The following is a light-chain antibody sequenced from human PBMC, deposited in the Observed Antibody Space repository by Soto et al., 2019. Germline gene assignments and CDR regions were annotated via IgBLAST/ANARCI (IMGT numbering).Light chain of an antibody. CDR3: QQDYNSLRT. J-gene: IGKJ1*01. Sequence: AIQMTQSPSSLSASVGDRVTITCRASQGIRNDLGWYQQKPGKAPKLLIYAASSLQSVVPSRFSGSGSGTDFTLTISSLQPEDVATYYCQQDYNSLRTFGQGTKVEIK. CDR2: AAS. CDR1: QGIRND. V-gene: IGKV1-6*01.